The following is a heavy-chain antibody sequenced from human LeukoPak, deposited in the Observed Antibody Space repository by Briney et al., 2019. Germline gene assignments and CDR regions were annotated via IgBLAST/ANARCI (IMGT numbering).Heavy chain of an antibody. Sequence: GGSLRLSCAASGFTFSSYCMNWVRQAPGKGLEWVSSISSSSSYIYYADSVKGRFTISRDNAKNSLYLQMNSLRAEDTAVYYCAREGSGYDYNFDYWGQGTLVTVSS. J-gene: IGHJ4*02. CDR1: GFTFSSYC. V-gene: IGHV3-21*01. CDR3: AREGSGYDYNFDY. CDR2: ISSSSSYI. D-gene: IGHD5-12*01.